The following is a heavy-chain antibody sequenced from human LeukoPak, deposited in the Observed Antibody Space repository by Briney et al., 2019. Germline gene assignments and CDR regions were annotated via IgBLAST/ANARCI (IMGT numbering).Heavy chain of an antibody. J-gene: IGHJ3*02. V-gene: IGHV1-8*01. CDR3: ARGNRLYSSSWYSLAFDI. CDR2: VNPNSGYA. Sequence: ASVKVSCKASGYTLTSYDINWARQATGQGLEWMGWVNPNSGYAGSAQKFQGRITMTRDTSMSTAYMELSSLRSEDTAVYYCARGNRLYSSSWYSLAFDIWGQGTMVTVSS. D-gene: IGHD6-13*01. CDR1: GYTLTSYD.